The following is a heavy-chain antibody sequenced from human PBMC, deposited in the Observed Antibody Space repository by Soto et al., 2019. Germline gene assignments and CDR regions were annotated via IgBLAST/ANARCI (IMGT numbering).Heavy chain of an antibody. CDR3: ARGGHNYYDSSGYYYYFDY. CDR1: GFTVSSNY. Sequence: GGSLRLSCAASGFTVSSNYMSWVRQAPGKGLEWVAVIWYDGSNKYYADSVKGRFTISRDNSKNTLYLQMNSLRAEDTAVYYCARGGHNYYDSSGYYYYFDYWGQGTLVTVSS. CDR2: IWYDGSNK. D-gene: IGHD3-22*01. J-gene: IGHJ4*02. V-gene: IGHV3-33*08.